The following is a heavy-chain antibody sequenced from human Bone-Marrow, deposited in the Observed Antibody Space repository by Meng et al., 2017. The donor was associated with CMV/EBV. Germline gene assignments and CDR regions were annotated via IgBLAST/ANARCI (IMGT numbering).Heavy chain of an antibody. D-gene: IGHD6-13*01. CDR3: ARGGAAAASRAMVDAFDI. Sequence: GESLKISCAASGFTFSSYAMSWVRQAPGKGLEWVSVIYSGGSTYYADSVKGRFTISRDNSKNTLYLQMNSLRAEDTAVYYCARGGAAAASRAMVDAFDIWGQGTMVTVSS. J-gene: IGHJ3*02. CDR2: IYSGGST. CDR1: GFTFSSYA. V-gene: IGHV3-53*01.